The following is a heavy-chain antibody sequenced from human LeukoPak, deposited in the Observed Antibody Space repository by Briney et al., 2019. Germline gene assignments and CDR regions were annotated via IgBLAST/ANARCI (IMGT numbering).Heavy chain of an antibody. D-gene: IGHD3-3*01. CDR1: GGSISSSSYY. CDR3: ATPFGVVIKAHAFDI. J-gene: IGHJ3*02. Sequence: SETLSLTCTVSGGSISSSSYYWGWIRQPPGKGLEWIGSIYYSGSTYYNPSLKSRVTISVDTSKNQFSLKLSSVTAADTAVYYCATPFGVVIKAHAFDIWGQGTMVTVSS. CDR2: IYYSGST. V-gene: IGHV4-39*01.